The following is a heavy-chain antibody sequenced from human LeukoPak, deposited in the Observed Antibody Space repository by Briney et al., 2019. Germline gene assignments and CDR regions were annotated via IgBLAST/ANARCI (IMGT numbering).Heavy chain of an antibody. V-gene: IGHV1-2*02. J-gene: IGHJ3*02. CDR3: AILRPHYYYDSSGLVGEGPFDI. CDR1: GYTFTGYY. Sequence: ASVKVSCKASGYTFTGYYMHWVRQAPGQGLEWMGWINPNSGGTNYAQKFQGRVTMTRDTSISTAYMELSSLRSEDTAVYYCAILRPHYYYDSSGLVGEGPFDIWGQGTMVTVSS. CDR2: INPNSGGT. D-gene: IGHD3-22*01.